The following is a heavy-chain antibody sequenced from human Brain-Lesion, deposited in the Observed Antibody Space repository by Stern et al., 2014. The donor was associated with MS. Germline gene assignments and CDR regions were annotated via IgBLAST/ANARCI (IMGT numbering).Heavy chain of an antibody. J-gene: IGHJ4*02. CDR1: GFTFSDHY. Sequence: VQLVESGGGLVQPGGSLRLSCAVSGFTFSDHYMDWVRQAPGKGLEWVGRSRNKPNSYTTEYAGSVKGRFTVSRDDSKNLLYMQMNSLKTDDTAVYYCARGFHSFDSWGQGTLVTVSS. CDR3: ARGFHSFDS. V-gene: IGHV3-72*01. CDR2: SRNKPNSYTT.